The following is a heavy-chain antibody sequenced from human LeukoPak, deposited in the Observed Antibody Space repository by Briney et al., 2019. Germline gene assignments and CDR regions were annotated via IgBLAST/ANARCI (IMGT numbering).Heavy chain of an antibody. J-gene: IGHJ4*02. CDR1: GYTFTGYY. D-gene: IGHD3-10*01. CDR2: INPNSGGT. Sequence: ASVKVSCKASGYTFTGYYMHWVRQAPGQGLEWMGWINPNSGGTNYAQKFQGRVTMTRDTSISTAYMELSRLRSDDTAVYYCARVYRHYYGSGSYGYGYWGQGTLVTVSS. CDR3: ARVYRHYYGSGSYGYGY. V-gene: IGHV1-2*02.